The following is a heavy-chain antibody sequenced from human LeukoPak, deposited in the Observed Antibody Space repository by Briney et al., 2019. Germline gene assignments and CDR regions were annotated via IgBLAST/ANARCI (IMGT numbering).Heavy chain of an antibody. V-gene: IGHV3-30*04. D-gene: IGHD6-19*01. CDR2: ASFDGSNK. Sequence: GGSLRLSCAASGFTFSTYAMHWVRLAPGKGLEWVALASFDGSNKYYADSVKGRFTVSRDNSKNTSYLQMNSLRTEDTAIYYCARAALSSGWKAGINYWGQGTLVTVSS. J-gene: IGHJ4*02. CDR3: ARAALSSGWKAGINY. CDR1: GFTFSTYA.